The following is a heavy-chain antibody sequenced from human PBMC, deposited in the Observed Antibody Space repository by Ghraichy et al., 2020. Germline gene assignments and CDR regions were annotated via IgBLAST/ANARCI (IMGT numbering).Heavy chain of an antibody. CDR1: GFTFSSYW. J-gene: IGHJ3*02. D-gene: IGHD5-12*01. Sequence: GGSLRLSCAASGFTFSSYWMSWVRQAPGKGLEWVANIKQDGSEKYYVDSVKGRFTISRDNAKNSLYLQMNSLRAEDTAVYYCARDRPPYSGYDGSYFDAFDIWGQGTMVTVSS. V-gene: IGHV3-7*03. CDR2: IKQDGSEK. CDR3: ARDRPPYSGYDGSYFDAFDI.